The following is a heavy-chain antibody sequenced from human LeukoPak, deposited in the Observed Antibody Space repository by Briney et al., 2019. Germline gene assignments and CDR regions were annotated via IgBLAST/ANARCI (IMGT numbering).Heavy chain of an antibody. J-gene: IGHJ3*02. CDR3: AKGNREWELRANAFDI. D-gene: IGHD1-26*01. CDR2: IRYGGSNK. CDR1: GFTFSSYG. Sequence: GGSLRLSCAASGFTFSSYGMHWVRQAPGKGLEWVAFIRYGGSNKYYADSVKGRFTISRDNSKNTLYLQMNSLGAEDTAVYYCAKGNREWELRANAFDIWGQGTMVTVSS. V-gene: IGHV3-30*02.